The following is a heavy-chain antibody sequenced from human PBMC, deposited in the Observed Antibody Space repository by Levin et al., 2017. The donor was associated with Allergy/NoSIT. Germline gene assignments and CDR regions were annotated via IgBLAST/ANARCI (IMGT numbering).Heavy chain of an antibody. J-gene: IGHJ4*02. V-gene: IGHV4-30-2*01. CDR1: GGSISSGGYS. D-gene: IGHD5-18*01. CDR2: IYLSGST. Sequence: SETLSLTCAVSGGSISSGGYSWSWIRQPPGKGLEWIGNIYLSGSTNDNPSLKSRVTMSVDRSKNQFSLKLGYVTAADTAVYYCARVAGYSYGYYFDYWGPGTLVTVSS. CDR3: ARVAGYSYGYYFDY.